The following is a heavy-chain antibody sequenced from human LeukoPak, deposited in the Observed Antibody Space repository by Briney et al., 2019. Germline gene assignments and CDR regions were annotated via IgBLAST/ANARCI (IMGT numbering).Heavy chain of an antibody. CDR3: AREGGFYRPLDY. CDR2: VHLDGRT. CDR1: GVSVSSTNW. J-gene: IGHJ4*02. V-gene: IGHV4-4*02. Sequence: SETLSLTCGVSGVSVSSTNWWTWIRQPPGKGLEWIGEVHLDGRTNFNPSLKSRLTMSVDLSENHVSLKLTSVTAADTAVYYCAREGGFYRPLDYSGQGTLVTVSS. D-gene: IGHD6-25*01.